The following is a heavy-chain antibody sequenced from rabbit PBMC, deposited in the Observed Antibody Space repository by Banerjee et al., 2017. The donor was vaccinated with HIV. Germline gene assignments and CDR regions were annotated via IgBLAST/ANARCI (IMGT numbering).Heavy chain of an antibody. Sequence: QEQLEESGGDLVKPEGSLTLTCTASGFSFSNKYVMCWVRQAPGKGLEWIACINTSSGNTVYANWAKGRFTISKTSSSTVTLQMTSLTAADTATYFCGRDRDGDAGYGSLALWGPGTLVTVS. V-gene: IGHV1S45*01. CDR2: INTSSGNT. J-gene: IGHJ6*01. D-gene: IGHD6-1*01. CDR1: GFSFSNKYV. CDR3: GRDRDGDAGYGSLAL.